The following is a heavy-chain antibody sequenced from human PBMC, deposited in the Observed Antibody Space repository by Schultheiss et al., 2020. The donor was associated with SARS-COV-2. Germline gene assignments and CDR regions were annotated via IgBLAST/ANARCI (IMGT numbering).Heavy chain of an antibody. Sequence: SETLSLTCTVSGGSISSGSYYWSWIRQPAGQGLEWIGRIYATGSTNYNPSLKSRVTISVDTSKNQFSLKLSSVTAADTAVYYCARVYGDWDWYFDLWGRGTLVTVSS. V-gene: IGHV4-61*02. CDR1: GGSISSGSYY. CDR3: ARVYGDWDWYFDL. J-gene: IGHJ2*01. D-gene: IGHD4-17*01. CDR2: IYATGST.